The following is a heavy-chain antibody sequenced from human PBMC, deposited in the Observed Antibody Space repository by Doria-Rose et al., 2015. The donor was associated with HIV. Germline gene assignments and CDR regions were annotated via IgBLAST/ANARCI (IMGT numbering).Heavy chain of an antibody. V-gene: IGHV4-30-2*05. D-gene: IGHD4-17*01. J-gene: IGHJ6*02. Sequence: GKGLEWTGYIYYSGSTYYNPSLRSRVTISLDTSKNQFSLKLSSVTAADTAVYYCARVSRDHSDPLYYYGMDVWGQGTTVTVSS. CDR3: ARVSRDHSDPLYYYGMDV. CDR2: IYYSGST.